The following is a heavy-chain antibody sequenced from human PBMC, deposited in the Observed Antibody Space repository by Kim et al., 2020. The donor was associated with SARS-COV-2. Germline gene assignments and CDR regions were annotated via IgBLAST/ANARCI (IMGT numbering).Heavy chain of an antibody. D-gene: IGHD2-21*01. V-gene: IGHV3-23*01. CDR3: AKCCGFDY. Sequence: GGSTSYADSVKGRFTISRCNSKNTLYLQMNSLRAEDTAVYYCAKCCGFDYWGQGTLVTVSS. J-gene: IGHJ4*02. CDR2: GGST.